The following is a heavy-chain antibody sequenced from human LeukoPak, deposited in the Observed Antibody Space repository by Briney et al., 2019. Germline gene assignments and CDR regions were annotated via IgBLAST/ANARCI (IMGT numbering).Heavy chain of an antibody. D-gene: IGHD5-18*01. CDR2: MNPNSGNT. CDR1: GGTFSSYA. Sequence: GASVKVSCKASGGTFSSYAISWVRQAPGQGLEWMGWMNPNSGNTGYAQKFQGRVTITRNTSISTAYMELSSLRSEDTAVYYCARGKGGYSYGSPDFDIWGQGTMVTVSS. V-gene: IGHV1-8*03. CDR3: ARGKGGYSYGSPDFDI. J-gene: IGHJ3*02.